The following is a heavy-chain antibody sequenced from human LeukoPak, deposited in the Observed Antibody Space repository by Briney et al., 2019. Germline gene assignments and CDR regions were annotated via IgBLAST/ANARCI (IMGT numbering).Heavy chain of an antibody. V-gene: IGHV3-9*01. D-gene: IGHD3-10*01. Sequence: PGGSLRLSCAASGFTFDDYAMHWVRQVPGKGLEWVSGISWNSGSIGYADSVKGRFTISRDSAKNSLFLQMNSLRAEDTALYYCAKDVTHYYTRFDFWGQGILVTVSS. CDR3: AKDVTHYYTRFDF. CDR2: ISWNSGSI. CDR1: GFTFDDYA. J-gene: IGHJ4*02.